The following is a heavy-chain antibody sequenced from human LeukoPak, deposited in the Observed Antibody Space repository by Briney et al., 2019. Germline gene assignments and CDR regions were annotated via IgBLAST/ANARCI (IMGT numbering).Heavy chain of an antibody. Sequence: GGSLRLSCAASGFTFSSYSMSWVRQAPGKGLEWVANIKEDGSEKSYVDSVKGRFTISRDNAKNSLYLQMNSLRAEDTAVYYCARDLRDYYDSSGYYWCLDYWGQGTLVTVSS. V-gene: IGHV3-7*01. CDR2: IKEDGSEK. J-gene: IGHJ4*02. CDR3: ARDLRDYYDSSGYYWCLDY. D-gene: IGHD3-22*01. CDR1: GFTFSSYS.